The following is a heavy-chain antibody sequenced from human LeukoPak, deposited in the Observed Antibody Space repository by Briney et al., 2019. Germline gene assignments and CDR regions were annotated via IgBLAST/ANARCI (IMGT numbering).Heavy chain of an antibody. D-gene: IGHD3-10*01. CDR3: ARAGGYYGSGSFLDY. J-gene: IGHJ4*02. V-gene: IGHV4-38-2*02. CDR1: RYDINSVYY. CDR2: IYHSGST. Sequence: SETLSRTCTVSRYDINSVYYWGWIRQPPGKGLEWIGSIYHSGSTYYNASLKSRVTISMDTSRNKSSLNLNSVTAADTAVYYCARAGGYYGSGSFLDYWGQGLLVTVSS.